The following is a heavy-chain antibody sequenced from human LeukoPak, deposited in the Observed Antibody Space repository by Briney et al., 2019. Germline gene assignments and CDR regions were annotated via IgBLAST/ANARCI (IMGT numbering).Heavy chain of an antibody. J-gene: IGHJ4*02. Sequence: SVKVSCKASGGTFSSFAISWVRQAPGQGLEWMGGIIPIFGTANYAQKFQGRVTITTDESTSTAYMELSSLRSEDTAVYYCARVGDSSGYYFDYWGQGTLVTVSS. D-gene: IGHD3-22*01. CDR2: IIPIFGTA. CDR3: ARVGDSSGYYFDY. V-gene: IGHV1-69*05. CDR1: GGTFSSFA.